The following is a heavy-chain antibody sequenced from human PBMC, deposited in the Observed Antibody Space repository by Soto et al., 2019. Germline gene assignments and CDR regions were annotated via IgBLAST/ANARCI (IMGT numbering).Heavy chain of an antibody. D-gene: IGHD3-16*01. CDR3: ARDDEMGYVDY. V-gene: IGHV3-48*01. Sequence: EVQLVESGGGLVQPGGSLRLSCAASGFTFSSHSMNWVRRAPGKGLEWVSYISSSTRTIYYADSVKGRFTVSRDNAKNSLYLQMNSLRAEDTAVYYCARDDEMGYVDYWGQGTLVTVSS. CDR2: ISSSTRTI. CDR1: GFTFSSHS. J-gene: IGHJ4*02.